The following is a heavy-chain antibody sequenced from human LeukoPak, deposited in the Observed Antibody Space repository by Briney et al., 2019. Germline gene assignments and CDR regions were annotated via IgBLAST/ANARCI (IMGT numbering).Heavy chain of an antibody. CDR1: GNTFTGYY. J-gene: IGHJ4*02. D-gene: IGHD2-21*02. V-gene: IGHV1-2*02. CDR2: INPNSGGT. Sequence: GASVKVSCKASGNTFTGYYMHWVRQAPGQGLEWMGWINPNSGGTNYAQKFQGRVTMTRDTSISTAYMELSRLRSDDTAVYYCARDLEGDYYFDYWGQGTLVTVSS. CDR3: ARDLEGDYYFDY.